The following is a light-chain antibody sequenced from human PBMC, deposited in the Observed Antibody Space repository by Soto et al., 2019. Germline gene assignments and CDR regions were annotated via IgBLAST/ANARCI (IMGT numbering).Light chain of an antibody. V-gene: IGKV1-39*01. Sequence: DVQMTQSPSSLSASVGDIVTITCRASQTINSYLNWYQQKPGKAPKLLIYAASSLKSGVPSRFSGSGSGTDLTLTISNLQPEDFVTYYCQQSYSTFKTFGQGTKVQSK. J-gene: IGKJ1*01. CDR3: QQSYSTFKT. CDR1: QTINSY. CDR2: AAS.